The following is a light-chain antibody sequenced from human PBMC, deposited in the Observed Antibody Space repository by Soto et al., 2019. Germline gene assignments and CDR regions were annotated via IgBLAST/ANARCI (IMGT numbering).Light chain of an antibody. CDR3: LQDYNFPYT. J-gene: IGKJ2*01. Sequence: AIQMTQSPSSLSASVGDRVTITCRASQGIGNDVAWYQQRPGKDPKLLIYAASSLQSGVPSRFSGSGSGTDFTLTISSLQPEDFATYYCLQDYNFPYTVGQGTKLEIK. CDR1: QGIGND. CDR2: AAS. V-gene: IGKV1-6*01.